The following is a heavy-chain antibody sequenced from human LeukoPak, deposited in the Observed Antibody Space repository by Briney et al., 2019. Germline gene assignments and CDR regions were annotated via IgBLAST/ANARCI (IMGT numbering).Heavy chain of an antibody. CDR3: VRDGGVSGYDLLDY. D-gene: IGHD5-12*01. CDR2: INQDGSEE. CDR1: GFTFSTYW. V-gene: IGHV3-7*01. Sequence: GGSLRLSCAASGFTFSTYWMSWVGQAPGKGLEWVAEINQDGSEEHYMDSVKARFIVSRDNAKNSLSLQMDSLRAEDTAVYYCVRDGGVSGYDLLDYWGQGTLVTVSS. J-gene: IGHJ4*02.